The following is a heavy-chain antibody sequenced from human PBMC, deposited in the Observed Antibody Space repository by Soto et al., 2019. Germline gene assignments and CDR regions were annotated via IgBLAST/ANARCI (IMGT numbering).Heavy chain of an antibody. CDR3: ARAIALGDYYYRDG. V-gene: IGHV1-18*01. Sequence: QVHLVQAGAEVKGPGDSMKVACKTSGYTFTPYGINWVRQAPGQGLEWMGWVSAYTGVTHYAQTLHATFAMTTGTSATTAYMELRSLRPDHPAVYYGARAIALGDYYYRDGWGIGTTVTVSS. CDR1: GYTFTPYG. D-gene: IGHD1-26*01. J-gene: IGHJ6*03. CDR2: VSAYTGVT.